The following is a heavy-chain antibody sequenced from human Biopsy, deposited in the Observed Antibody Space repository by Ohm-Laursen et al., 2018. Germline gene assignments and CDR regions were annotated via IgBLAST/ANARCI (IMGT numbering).Heavy chain of an antibody. CDR3: ARRRPIDY. CDR1: GFTFSDFY. J-gene: IGHJ4*02. Sequence: GSLRLSCAASGFTFSDFYMSWIRQSPGKGLEWISYISAAGPAMFYADSVRGRFTISRDNANNLLYLQMDSLRAGDTAVYYCARRRPIDYWGQGILVTVSS. V-gene: IGHV3-11*01. CDR2: ISAAGPAM.